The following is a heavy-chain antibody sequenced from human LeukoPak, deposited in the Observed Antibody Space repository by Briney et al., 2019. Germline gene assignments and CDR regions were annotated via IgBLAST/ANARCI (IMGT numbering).Heavy chain of an antibody. J-gene: IGHJ5*02. V-gene: IGHV4-59*02. CDR3: ARVVYRGENWFDP. CDR1: SGLVSSDY. D-gene: IGHD3-10*01. Sequence: SETLSLTCTVYSGLVSSDYWTWIRQPPGKGLEWVGYIFSNGNTEYSPSLESRATISVDTSKNQCSLKLTSVTAADMAVYYCARVVYRGENWFDPWGQGTLVTVSS. CDR2: IFSNGNT.